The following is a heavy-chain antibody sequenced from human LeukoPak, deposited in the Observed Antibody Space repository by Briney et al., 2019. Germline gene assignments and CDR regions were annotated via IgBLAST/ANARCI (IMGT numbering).Heavy chain of an antibody. V-gene: IGHV1-18*01. Sequence: ASVKVSCKASGYTFTSYGISWVRQAPGQGLEWIGWISAYNGNTNYAQKLQGRVTMTTDTSKSTAYMELRSLRSDDTAVYYCARARITIFGVVIMPDAFDIWGQGTMVTVSS. CDR1: GYTFTSYG. CDR3: ARARITIFGVVIMPDAFDI. CDR2: ISAYNGNT. J-gene: IGHJ3*02. D-gene: IGHD3-3*01.